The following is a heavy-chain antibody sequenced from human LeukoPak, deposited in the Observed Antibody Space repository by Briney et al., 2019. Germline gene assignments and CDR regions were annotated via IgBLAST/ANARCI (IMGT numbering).Heavy chain of an antibody. J-gene: IGHJ5*02. Sequence: GESLKISCKGSGYSFTSYWIGWVRQMPGKGLEWMGIIYPGDSDTRYSPSFQGQVTISADKSISTAYLQWSSLKASDTATYYCARLRIAAAGTGSYWFDPWGQGTLVTVSS. CDR1: GYSFTSYW. D-gene: IGHD6-13*01. CDR3: ARLRIAAAGTGSYWFDP. V-gene: IGHV5-51*01. CDR2: IYPGDSDT.